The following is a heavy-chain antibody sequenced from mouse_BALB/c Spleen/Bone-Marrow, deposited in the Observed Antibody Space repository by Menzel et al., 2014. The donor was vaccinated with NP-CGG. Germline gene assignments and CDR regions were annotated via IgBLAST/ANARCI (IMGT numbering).Heavy chain of an antibody. CDR2: ISSGSSTI. Sequence: EVQLVESGGGLVQPGGSRKLSCAASGFTFSSFGMHWVRQAPEKGLEWVAYISSGSSTIYYADKVKGRFTISRDNPKNTLFRPMTSLRSDDTAMYYCARSGSSAGYFDYWGQGTTLTVSS. D-gene: IGHD1-1*01. CDR3: ARSGSSAGYFDY. CDR1: GFTFSSFG. V-gene: IGHV5-17*02. J-gene: IGHJ2*01.